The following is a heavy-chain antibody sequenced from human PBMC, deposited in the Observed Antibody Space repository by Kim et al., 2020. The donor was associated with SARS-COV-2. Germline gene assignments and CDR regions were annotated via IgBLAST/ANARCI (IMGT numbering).Heavy chain of an antibody. V-gene: IGHV3-21*01. D-gene: IGHD6-13*01. CDR3: ARDTRIAAAGGRFDY. CDR1: GFTFSSYS. J-gene: IGHJ4*02. Sequence: GGSLRLSCAASGFTFSSYSMNWVRQAPGKGLEWVSSISSSSSYIYYADSVKGRFTISRDNAKNSLYLQMNSLRAEDTAVYYCARDTRIAAAGGRFDYWGQGTLVTVSS. CDR2: ISSSSSYI.